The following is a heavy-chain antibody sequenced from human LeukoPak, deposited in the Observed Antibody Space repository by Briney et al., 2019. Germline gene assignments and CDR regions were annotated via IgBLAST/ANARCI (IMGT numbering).Heavy chain of an antibody. CDR2: IYSGGST. CDR1: GFTVSSNY. V-gene: IGHV3-53*05. Sequence: AGGSLRLSCAASGFTVSSNYMSWVRQAPGKGLEWVSVIYSGGSTYYADSVKGRFTISRDNSKNTLYLQMNSLRAEDTAVYYCAKDPMVRGTYAFDIWGQGTMVTVSS. J-gene: IGHJ3*02. CDR3: AKDPMVRGTYAFDI. D-gene: IGHD3-10*01.